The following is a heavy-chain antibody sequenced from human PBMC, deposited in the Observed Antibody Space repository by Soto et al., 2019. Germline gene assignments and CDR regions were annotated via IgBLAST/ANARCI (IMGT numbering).Heavy chain of an antibody. CDR2: IYTGGNT. CDR1: GFTVTSYY. Sequence: QPGGSLRLSCAASGFTVTSYYMSWVRQAPGKGLEWVSLIYTGGNTNYADSVKGRFTISRDNSKNTLYLQMNSLRAEDTAGNYCARDYCYGSGNYYRADYYHYGMHVWGQGATVTVCS. V-gene: IGHV3-53*01. D-gene: IGHD3-10*01. J-gene: IGHJ6*02. CDR3: ARDYCYGSGNYYRADYYHYGMHV.